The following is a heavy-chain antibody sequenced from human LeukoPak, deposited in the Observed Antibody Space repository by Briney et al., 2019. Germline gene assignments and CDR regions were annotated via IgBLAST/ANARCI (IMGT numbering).Heavy chain of an antibody. D-gene: IGHD3-3*01. CDR1: GYTFTSYD. CDR2: MNPNSGNT. J-gene: IGHJ6*02. CDR3: AREYYDFWSGYLGYYYYYGMDA. Sequence: GASVKVSCKASGYTFTSYDINWVRQATGQGLEWMGWMNPNSGNTGYAQKFQGRVTMTRNTSISTAYMELSSLRSEDTAVYYCAREYYDFWSGYLGYYYYYGMDAWGQGTTVTVSS. V-gene: IGHV1-8*01.